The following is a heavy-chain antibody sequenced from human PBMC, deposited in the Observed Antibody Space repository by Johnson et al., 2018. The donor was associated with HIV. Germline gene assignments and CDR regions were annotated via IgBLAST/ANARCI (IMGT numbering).Heavy chain of an antibody. D-gene: IGHD6-13*01. CDR2: IYSGCST. CDR3: ARDSSSWRPSGAFDI. CDR1: GFTVSNYY. J-gene: IGHJ3*02. Sequence: VQLVESGGGLVQPGGSLRLSCAASGFTVSNYYMTWVRQSPGKGLEWVSSIYSGCSTYNADCVKGRLTISRDNSKNTLYLQMNSRRAEDTAMYYCARDSSSWRPSGAFDIWGQGTMVTVSS. V-gene: IGHV3-66*01.